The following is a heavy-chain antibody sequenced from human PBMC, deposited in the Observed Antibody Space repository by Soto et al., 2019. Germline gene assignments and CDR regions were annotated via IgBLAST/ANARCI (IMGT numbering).Heavy chain of an antibody. CDR3: AKNLGDGYNTGLDC. CDR1: GFTFDNYA. V-gene: IGHV3-9*01. CDR2: ITSNSGSI. J-gene: IGHJ4*02. Sequence: EVQLVESGGGLVQPGRSLRLSCAASGFTFDNYAMHWLRQAPGKGLEWVSTITSNSGSIVYADSVKGRFTISRDNAKNSLYLEMDSLRAEDTALYYCAKNLGDGYNTGLDCWGQGSLVTVSS. D-gene: IGHD5-12*01.